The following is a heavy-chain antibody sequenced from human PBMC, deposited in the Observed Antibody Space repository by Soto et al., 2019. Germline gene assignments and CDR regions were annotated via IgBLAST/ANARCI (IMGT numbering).Heavy chain of an antibody. CDR1: GFTFNYYW. CDR2: IHSDGSTT. D-gene: IGHD2-15*01. V-gene: IGHV3-74*01. CDR3: VRGGKGGFDL. J-gene: IGHJ3*01. Sequence: EVQLVESEGGLVQRGGSLRLSCAASGFTFNYYWMHWVRQAPGQGLVWVSHIHSDGSTTTYADSVKGRFTISRDNAKNTLYPQMNSLRAEDTAVYYCVRGGKGGFDLWGQGTKVTVSS.